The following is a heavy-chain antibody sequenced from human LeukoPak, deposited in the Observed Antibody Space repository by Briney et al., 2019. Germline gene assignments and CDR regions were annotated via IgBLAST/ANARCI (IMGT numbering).Heavy chain of an antibody. CDR1: GFTFSSYA. CDR2: ISGSGSTT. V-gene: IGHV3-23*01. Sequence: GGSLRLSCAASGFTFSSYAMSWVRQAPGKGLEWVSRISGSGSTTYYTDSVKGRFTVSRDNSKNTLYLQMDSLRVEDTAIYYCAKELAYSCAKFDYWGQGTLVTVSS. J-gene: IGHJ4*02. D-gene: IGHD5-18*01. CDR3: AKELAYSCAKFDY.